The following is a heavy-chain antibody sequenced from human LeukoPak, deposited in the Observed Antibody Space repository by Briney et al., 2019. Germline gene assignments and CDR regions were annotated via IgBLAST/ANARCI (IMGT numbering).Heavy chain of an antibody. Sequence: GRSLRLSCAASGFTFSSYDMHWVRQAPGKGLEWVAVISSDGSNKYFADSVKGRFTISRDNSKNTLYLQMNSLGAEDTAVYYCARTSADYGEVLFDYWGQGTLVTVSS. CDR1: GFTFSSYD. CDR3: ARTSADYGEVLFDY. V-gene: IGHV3-30*14. D-gene: IGHD4/OR15-4a*01. J-gene: IGHJ4*02. CDR2: ISSDGSNK.